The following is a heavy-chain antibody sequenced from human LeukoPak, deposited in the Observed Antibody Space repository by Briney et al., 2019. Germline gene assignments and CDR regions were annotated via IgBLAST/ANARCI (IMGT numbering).Heavy chain of an antibody. Sequence: GGSLRLSCAASGFTFSSYSMNWVRQAPGKGLEWVSSISSSSSYIYYADSVKGRFTISRDNAKNSLYLQMNSLRAEDTAVYYCTRHIELTTVTTSGYWGQGTLVTVSS. J-gene: IGHJ4*02. CDR1: GFTFSSYS. V-gene: IGHV3-21*01. CDR3: TRHIELTTVTTSGY. D-gene: IGHD4-17*01. CDR2: ISSSSSYI.